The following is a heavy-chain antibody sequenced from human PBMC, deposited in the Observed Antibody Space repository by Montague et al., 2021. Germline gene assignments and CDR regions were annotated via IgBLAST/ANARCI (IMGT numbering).Heavy chain of an antibody. CDR1: GGSISNYF. D-gene: IGHD1-1*01. J-gene: IGHJ3*02. CDR2: ISYSGRT. Sequence: SETLSLTCTVSGGSISNYFWTWIRQPPGKGLEWIGFISYSGRTNFNPSLKSRVTISLDTSKTQFSLNLSSVTAADTAVSYCARDTTTDGFDIWGQGTMVTVSS. V-gene: IGHV4-59*13. CDR3: ARDTTTDGFDI.